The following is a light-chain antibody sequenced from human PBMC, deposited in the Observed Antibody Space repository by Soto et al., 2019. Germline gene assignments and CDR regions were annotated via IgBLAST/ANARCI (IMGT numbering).Light chain of an antibody. V-gene: IGKV3-20*01. J-gene: IGKJ3*01. CDR2: GAS. CDR1: QSVSSSY. Sequence: EIVLTKSPGTLSLSPGERATLSCRASQSVSSSYLAWYQQKPGQAPRLLIYGASSRATGIPDRFSGSGSGTDFTLTISRLEPEDFAVYYCQQYGSSPFYTFGPGTKVDIK. CDR3: QQYGSSPFYT.